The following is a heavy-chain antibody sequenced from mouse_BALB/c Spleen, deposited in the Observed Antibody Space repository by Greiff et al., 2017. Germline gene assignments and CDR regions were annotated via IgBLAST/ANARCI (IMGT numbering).Heavy chain of an antibody. D-gene: IGHD1-2*01. Sequence: EVMLVESGGGLVKPGGSLKLSCAASGFAFSSYDMSWVRQTPEKRLEWVAYISSGGGSTYYPDTVKGRFTISRDNAKNTLYLQMSSLKSEDTAMYYCARHGSLLRLDYWGQGTTLTVSS. J-gene: IGHJ2*01. V-gene: IGHV5-12-1*01. CDR2: ISSGGGST. CDR1: GFAFSSYD. CDR3: ARHGSLLRLDY.